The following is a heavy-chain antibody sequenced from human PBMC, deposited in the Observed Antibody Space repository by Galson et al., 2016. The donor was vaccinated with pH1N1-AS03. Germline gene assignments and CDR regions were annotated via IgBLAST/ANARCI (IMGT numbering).Heavy chain of an antibody. CDR2: IYYSADT. Sequence: ETLSLTCTVSGASITNYYWSWIRQPPGKGLDWIGYIYYSADTNYNPSLKSRVTISVDTFRNQFSLRLSSVTAADTAVYYCARGGYSYHGFDYWGQGSLVTVSS. CDR3: ARGGYSYHGFDY. D-gene: IGHD5-18*01. V-gene: IGHV4-59*01. J-gene: IGHJ4*02. CDR1: GASITNYY.